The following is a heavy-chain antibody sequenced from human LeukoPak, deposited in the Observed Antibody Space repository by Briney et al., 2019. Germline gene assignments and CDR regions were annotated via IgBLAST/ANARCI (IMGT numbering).Heavy chain of an antibody. V-gene: IGHV4-34*01. J-gene: IGHJ4*02. Sequence: SSETLSLTCAVYGGSFSGYYWIWIRQPPGKGLEWIGEINHSGSTNYNPSLKSRVTISVDTSKNQFSLKLSSVTAADTAVYYCARAETGIPGYCSSTSCYFWLYWGQGTLVTVSS. D-gene: IGHD2-2*01. CDR3: ARAETGIPGYCSSTSCYFWLY. CDR2: INHSGST. CDR1: GGSFSGYY.